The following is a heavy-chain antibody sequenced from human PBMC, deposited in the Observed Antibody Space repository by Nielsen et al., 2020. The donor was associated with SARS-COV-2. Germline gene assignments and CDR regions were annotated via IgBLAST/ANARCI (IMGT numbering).Heavy chain of an antibody. CDR3: ARAEMGTYYYGSGVPYYFDY. CDR2: IDESGIT. V-gene: IGHV3-53*01. CDR1: GFDVNSNF. Sequence: GESLKISCAGSGFDVNSNFVSWVRQAPGKGLEWVALIDESGITYYADSVEGRFTISRDNSKNALILHMDSLRAEDTAVYYCARAEMGTYYYGSGVPYYFDYWGQGTLVTVSS. D-gene: IGHD3-10*01. J-gene: IGHJ4*02.